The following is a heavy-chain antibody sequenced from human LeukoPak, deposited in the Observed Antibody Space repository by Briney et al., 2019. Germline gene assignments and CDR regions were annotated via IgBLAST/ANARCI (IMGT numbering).Heavy chain of an antibody. V-gene: IGHV4-4*07. J-gene: IGHJ4*02. Sequence: SETLSLTCTVSGGSISSYYWSWIRQPAGKGLEWIGRIYTSGSTNYNPSLKSRVTMSVDTSKNQFSLKLSSVTAADTAVYYCARDRGSMVRGRPGKFDYWGQGTLVTVSS. CDR3: ARDRGSMVRGRPGKFDY. CDR1: GGSISSYY. CDR2: IYTSGST. D-gene: IGHD3-10*01.